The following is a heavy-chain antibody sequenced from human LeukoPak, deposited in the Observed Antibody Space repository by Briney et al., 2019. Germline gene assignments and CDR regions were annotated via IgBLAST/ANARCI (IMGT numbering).Heavy chain of an antibody. D-gene: IGHD4-23*01. CDR3: ERDRDGNHPVLDY. Sequence: GGSLRLSCAASGFTFSSYSTNWVRQAPGKGLEWVSSISSSSSYIYYADSVKGRFTISRDNAKNSLYLQMNRLRAEDTAVYYCERDRDGNHPVLDYWGQGTLVTVSS. CDR1: GFTFSSYS. CDR2: ISSSSSYI. V-gene: IGHV3-21*01. J-gene: IGHJ4*02.